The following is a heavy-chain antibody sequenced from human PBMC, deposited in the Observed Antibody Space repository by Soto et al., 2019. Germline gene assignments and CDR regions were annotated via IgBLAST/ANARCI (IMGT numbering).Heavy chain of an antibody. D-gene: IGHD6-19*01. V-gene: IGHV4-39*01. Sequence: NPSETLSLTCTASGGSISSSSYYWGWIRQPPGKGLEWIGSIYYSGSTYYNPSLKSRVTISVDTSKNQFSLKLSSVTAADTAVYYCARHPALYSSGWYADYWGQGTLVT. CDR2: IYYSGST. CDR3: ARHPALYSSGWYADY. CDR1: GGSISSSSYY. J-gene: IGHJ4*02.